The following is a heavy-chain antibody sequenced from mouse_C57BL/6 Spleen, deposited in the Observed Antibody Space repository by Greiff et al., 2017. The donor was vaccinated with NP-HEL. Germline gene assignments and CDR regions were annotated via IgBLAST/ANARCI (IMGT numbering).Heavy chain of an antibody. CDR2: IWRGGST. V-gene: IGHV2-5*01. Sequence: QVQLQQSGPGLVQPSQSLSITCTVSGFSLTSYGVHWVRQSPGKGLEWLGVIWRGGSTDYNAAFMSRLSITKDNSKSQVFFKMNSLQADDTAIYYCAKKGEGGYDPFAYWGQGTLVTVSA. J-gene: IGHJ3*01. CDR1: GFSLTSYG. CDR3: AKKGEGGYDPFAY. D-gene: IGHD2-2*01.